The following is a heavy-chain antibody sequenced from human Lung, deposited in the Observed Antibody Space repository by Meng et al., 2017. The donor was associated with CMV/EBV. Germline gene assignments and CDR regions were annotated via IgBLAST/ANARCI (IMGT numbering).Heavy chain of an antibody. CDR2: IYAGGRT. D-gene: IGHD4-23*01. CDR1: GFSVSSNY. CDR3: ARAPRGYGGKLYYFDH. Sequence: GGSXRLXCAASGFSVSSNYMTWVRQAPGKGLEWVSVIYAGGRTYYADPVKGRFTISKDNSENTVYLEMNSLGAEDTAVYYCARAPRGYGGKLYYFDHLGQGTXVNGAS. J-gene: IGHJ4*02. V-gene: IGHV3-53*01.